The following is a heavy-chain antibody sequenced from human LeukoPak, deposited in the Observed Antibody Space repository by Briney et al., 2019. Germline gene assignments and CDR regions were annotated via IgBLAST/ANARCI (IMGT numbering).Heavy chain of an antibody. J-gene: IGHJ4*02. CDR3: AKTTTDYGDYRTY. D-gene: IGHD4-17*01. V-gene: IGHV3-23*01. CDR1: GFTFSNYA. CDR2: ISGGGDNT. Sequence: GGSLRLSCTVFGFTFSNYAMHWVRQAPGKGLEWVSTISGGGDNTYYADSVRGRFTISRDNSNNTLYLQMTSLRAGDTAVYYCAKTTTDYGDYRTYWGLGTLVTVSS.